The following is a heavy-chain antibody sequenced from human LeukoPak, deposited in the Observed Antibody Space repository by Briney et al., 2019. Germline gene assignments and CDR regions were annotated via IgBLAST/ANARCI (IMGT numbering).Heavy chain of an antibody. CDR3: AKDMTTMSY. CDR2: ISSGSSTI. Sequence: PGGSLRLSCAASGFSFNSHSMNWVRQAPGQGLEWVSYISSGSSTIYYADSVKGRFTISRDNAKNSLYLQMSSLRAEDTAVYYCAKDMTTMSYWGQGALVTVSS. V-gene: IGHV3-48*01. CDR1: GFSFNSHS. J-gene: IGHJ4*02. D-gene: IGHD4-17*01.